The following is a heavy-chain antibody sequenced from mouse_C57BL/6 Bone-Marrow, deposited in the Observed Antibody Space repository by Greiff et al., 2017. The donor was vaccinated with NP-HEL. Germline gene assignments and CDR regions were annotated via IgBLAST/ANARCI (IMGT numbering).Heavy chain of an antibody. CDR3: ARRGATGWYFDV. CDR1: GYTFTSYW. Sequence: QVQLKQSGAELVRPGSSVKLSCKASGYTFTSYWMHWVKQRPIQGLEWIGNIDPSDSETHYNQKFKDKATLTVDKSSSTAYMQLSSLTSEDSAVYYCARRGATGWYFDVWGTGTTVTVSS. CDR2: IDPSDSET. D-gene: IGHD3-1*01. J-gene: IGHJ1*03. V-gene: IGHV1-52*01.